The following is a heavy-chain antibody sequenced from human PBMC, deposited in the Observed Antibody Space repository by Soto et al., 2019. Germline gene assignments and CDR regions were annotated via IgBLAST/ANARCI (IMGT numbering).Heavy chain of an antibody. Sequence: SETLFLTCTVSGGSISRYYWSWIRLPPRKGPKRIGKNYYSRSTNYNPPIKSRVTISVDTSKNQFSMKMSSVTTADSVVYFCARLEGLATISYYFDFWGPGALVTVSS. CDR1: GGSISRYY. V-gene: IGHV4-59*08. J-gene: IGHJ4*02. CDR2: NYYSRST. CDR3: ARLEGLATISYYFDF. D-gene: IGHD3-9*01.